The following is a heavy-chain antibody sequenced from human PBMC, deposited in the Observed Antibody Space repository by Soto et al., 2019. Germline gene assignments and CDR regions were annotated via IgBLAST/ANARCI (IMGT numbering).Heavy chain of an antibody. V-gene: IGHV1-69*13. Sequence: SVKVSCKASGGTFSSYAISWVRQAPGQGLEWMGGIIPIFGTANYAQKFQGRVTITADESTSTAYMELSSLRSEDTAVYYCESQYPQGSGGFDPWGQGTLVTVSS. D-gene: IGHD6-25*01. CDR1: GGTFSSYA. J-gene: IGHJ5*02. CDR3: ESQYPQGSGGFDP. CDR2: IIPIFGTA.